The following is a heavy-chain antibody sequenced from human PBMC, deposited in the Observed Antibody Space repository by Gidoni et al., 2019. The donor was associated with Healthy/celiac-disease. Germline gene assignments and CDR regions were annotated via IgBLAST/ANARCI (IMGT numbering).Heavy chain of an antibody. Sequence: EVQLVESGGGLVQPGGSLRLSCAASGFTFSSYWMSWVRQAPGKGLEWVANIKQDGSEKYYVDSVKGRFTISRDNAKNSLYLQMNSLRAEDTAVYYCARGGPYGGNSAVDYWGQGTLVTVSS. CDR1: GFTFSSYW. D-gene: IGHD4-17*01. CDR2: IKQDGSEK. CDR3: ARGGPYGGNSAVDY. V-gene: IGHV3-7*01. J-gene: IGHJ4*02.